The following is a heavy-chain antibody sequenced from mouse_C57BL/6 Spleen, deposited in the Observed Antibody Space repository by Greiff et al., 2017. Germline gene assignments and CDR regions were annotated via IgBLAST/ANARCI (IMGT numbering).Heavy chain of an antibody. CDR2: IYPGDGDT. CDR1: GYAFSSSW. D-gene: IGHD2-3*01. V-gene: IGHV1-82*01. J-gene: IGHJ2*01. Sequence: QVQLQQSGPELVKPGASVKISCKASGYAFSSSWMNWVKQRPGKGLEWIGRIYPGDGDTNYNGKFKGKATLTADKSSSTAYMQLSSLTSEDSAVYFCARVGRGGYDGYFYFDYWGQGTTLTVSS. CDR3: ARVGRGGYDGYFYFDY.